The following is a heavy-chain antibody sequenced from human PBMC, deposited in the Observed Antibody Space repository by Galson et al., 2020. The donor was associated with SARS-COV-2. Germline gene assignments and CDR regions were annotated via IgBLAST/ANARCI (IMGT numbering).Heavy chain of an antibody. J-gene: IGHJ5*02. Sequence: SETLSLTCTVSGGSISSYYWSWIRQPPGKGLEWIGYIYYSGSTNYNPSLKSRVTISVDTSKNQFSLKLSSVTAADTAVYYCARTATYDSSGYHLPFDPWGQGTLVTVSS. D-gene: IGHD3-22*01. CDR3: ARTATYDSSGYHLPFDP. CDR1: GGSISSYY. CDR2: IYYSGST. V-gene: IGHV4-59*13.